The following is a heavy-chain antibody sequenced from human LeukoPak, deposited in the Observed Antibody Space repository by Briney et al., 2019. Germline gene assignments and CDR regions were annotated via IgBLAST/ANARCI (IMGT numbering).Heavy chain of an antibody. V-gene: IGHV3-30-3*01. Sequence: GGSLRLSCAASGFTFSSYAMHWVRQAPGKGLEWVAVISYDGSNKYYADSVKGRFTISRDNSKNTLYLQMNSLRAEDTAVYYCAKDVRTMVRGVPTDYWGQGTLVTVSS. CDR2: ISYDGSNK. CDR1: GFTFSSYA. CDR3: AKDVRTMVRGVPTDY. D-gene: IGHD3-10*01. J-gene: IGHJ4*02.